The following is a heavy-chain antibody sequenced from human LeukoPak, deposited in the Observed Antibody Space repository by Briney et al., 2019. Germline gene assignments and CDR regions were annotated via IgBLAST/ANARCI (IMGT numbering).Heavy chain of an antibody. D-gene: IGHD3-16*02. Sequence: SETLSLTCPGSGGTISSYYWSWIRQPAGKGLEWIGRIYPSGSTNYNPSFKSRVTMSVDTSKNKFALKMRSVTAADTPVYYCAGDRAITFGGVIGDWGQRTLVTVSS. CDR2: IYPSGST. J-gene: IGHJ4*02. CDR3: AGDRAITFGGVIGD. V-gene: IGHV4-4*07. CDR1: GGTISSYY.